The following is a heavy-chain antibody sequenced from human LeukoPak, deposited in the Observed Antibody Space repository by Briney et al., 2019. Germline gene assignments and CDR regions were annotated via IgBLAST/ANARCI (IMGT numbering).Heavy chain of an antibody. CDR3: ARGYYDPDAFDI. Sequence: GGSLRLSCAASGFTFSNCWMNWVRQAPGKGLEWVANIKQDGSEKYYLDSVKGRFTISRDNAKNSLYLQMNGLRAEDTAVYYCARGYYDPDAFDIWGQGTMVTVSS. J-gene: IGHJ3*02. D-gene: IGHD3-22*01. CDR1: GFTFSNCW. CDR2: IKQDGSEK. V-gene: IGHV3-7*01.